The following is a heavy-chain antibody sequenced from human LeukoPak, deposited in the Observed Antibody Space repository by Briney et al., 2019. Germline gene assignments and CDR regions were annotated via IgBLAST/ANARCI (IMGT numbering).Heavy chain of an antibody. D-gene: IGHD3-10*02. CDR3: AELGITMIGGV. V-gene: IGHV3-48*03. J-gene: IGHJ6*04. CDR2: ISSSGSTI. CDR1: GFTFADYA. Sequence: PGGSLRLSCAASGFTFADYAMTWFRQAPGKGLEWVSYISSSGSTIYYADSVKGRFTISRDNAKNSLYLQMNSLRAEDMAVYYCAELGITMIGGVWGKGTTVTISS.